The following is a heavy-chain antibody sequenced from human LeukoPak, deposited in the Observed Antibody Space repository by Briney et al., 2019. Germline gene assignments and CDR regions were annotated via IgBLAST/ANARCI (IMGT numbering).Heavy chain of an antibody. J-gene: IGHJ6*03. Sequence: SETLSLTCTVSGGSISSSSYYWGWIRQPPGKGLEWIGSIYYSGSTYYNPSLKSRVTISVDTSKNQFSLKLSSVTAADTAVYYCAGGGCSGGSCYSTYYYYMDVWGKGTTVTVSS. CDR3: AGGGCSGGSCYSTYYYYMDV. CDR1: GGSISSSSYY. D-gene: IGHD2-15*01. V-gene: IGHV4-39*07. CDR2: IYYSGST.